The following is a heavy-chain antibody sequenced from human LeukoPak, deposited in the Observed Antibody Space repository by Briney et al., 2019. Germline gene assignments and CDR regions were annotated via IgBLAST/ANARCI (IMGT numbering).Heavy chain of an antibody. D-gene: IGHD2-2*01. Sequence: PGGSLRLSCAASGFTFSSYAMHWVRQAPGKGLEWVAVISYDGSNKYYADSVKGRFTISRDNSKNTLYLQTNSLRAEDTAVYYCARGCSSTSCYAAFDPWGQGTLVTVSS. CDR1: GFTFSSYA. J-gene: IGHJ5*02. V-gene: IGHV3-30-3*01. CDR3: ARGCSSTSCYAAFDP. CDR2: ISYDGSNK.